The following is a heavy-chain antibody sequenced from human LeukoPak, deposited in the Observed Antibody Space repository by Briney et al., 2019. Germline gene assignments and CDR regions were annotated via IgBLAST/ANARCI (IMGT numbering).Heavy chain of an antibody. D-gene: IGHD5-18*01. J-gene: IGHJ4*02. CDR1: GFTFSYYA. V-gene: IGHV3-23*01. Sequence: GGSLTLSCAASGFTFSYYAMSWLRQAPGKGLEWVSTLGKSGSTYYADSVKGRFTISRDNSKSTLYLQMNSLRAEDTAVYYCAKRDSAGLHYFDYWGQGTLVTVSS. CDR3: AKRDSAGLHYFDY. CDR2: LGKSGST.